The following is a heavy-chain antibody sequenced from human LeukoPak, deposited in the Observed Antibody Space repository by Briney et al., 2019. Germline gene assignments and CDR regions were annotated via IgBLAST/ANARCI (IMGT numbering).Heavy chain of an antibody. CDR3: ARELIAVAGWYDY. CDR2: ISYDGSNK. D-gene: IGHD6-19*01. V-gene: IGHV3-30*03. Sequence: PGTSLRLSCAASGFTFSVHGMHWVRQAPGKGLEWVAVISYDGSNKYYADSVKGRFTISRDNSKNTLYLQMNSLRAEDTAVYYCARELIAVAGWYDYWGQGTLVTVSS. CDR1: GFTFSVHG. J-gene: IGHJ4*02.